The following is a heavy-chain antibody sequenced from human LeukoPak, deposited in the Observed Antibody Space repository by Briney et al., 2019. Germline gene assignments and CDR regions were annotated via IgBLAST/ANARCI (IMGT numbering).Heavy chain of an antibody. CDR2: IKHSGST. J-gene: IGHJ6*04. CDR3: ARDATLTPRPYYSGMDV. CDR1: GGSFSGYY. Sequence: SETLSLTCAVYGGSFSGYYWSWIRQPPGKGLEWIGEIKHSGSTNYNPSLKSRCTISVDTSKNQFSLKLSSVTAADTAVYYCARDATLTPRPYYSGMDVWGKGTTVTVSS. V-gene: IGHV4-34*01.